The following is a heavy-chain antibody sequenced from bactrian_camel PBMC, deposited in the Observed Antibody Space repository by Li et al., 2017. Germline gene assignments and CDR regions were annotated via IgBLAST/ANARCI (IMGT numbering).Heavy chain of an antibody. J-gene: IGHJ4*01. CDR3: AAGYQSAFEFNE. CDR2: IYTAGGST. Sequence: HVQLVESGGGLVQPGGSLRLSCAASGSIYSTNYMSWVRQAPGKGLEWVSSIYTAGGSTYYDDPVRGRFTISKDNAENTLYLQMDSLKPEDTAEYYCAAGYQSAFEFNEWGQGTQVTVS. CDR1: GSIYSTNY. V-gene: IGHV3-2*01.